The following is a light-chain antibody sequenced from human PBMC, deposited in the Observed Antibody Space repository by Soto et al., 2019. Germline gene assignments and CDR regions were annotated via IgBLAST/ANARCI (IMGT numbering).Light chain of an antibody. CDR2: DNN. V-gene: IGLV1-51*01. CDR1: TSNIGNNY. CDR3: ATWDGSLPGEV. J-gene: IGLJ2*01. Sequence: QSVLTQSPSVSAAPGQQVTISCSGSTSNIGNNYVSWYQQVPGTAPKLLIYDNNKRPSGIPDRFSGSKSGTSGTLDIAGLHTGDEADYYCATWDGSLPGEVFGGGTKLTVL.